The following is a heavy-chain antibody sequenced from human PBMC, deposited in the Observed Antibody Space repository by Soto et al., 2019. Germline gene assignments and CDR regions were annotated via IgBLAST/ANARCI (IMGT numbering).Heavy chain of an antibody. CDR3: ARRAPDYGGNTHFDY. CDR2: INPNSGGT. CDR1: GYTFTGYY. J-gene: IGHJ4*02. D-gene: IGHD4-17*01. V-gene: IGHV1-2*02. Sequence: ASVKVSCKASGYTFTGYYMHWVLQAPGQGLEWMGWINPNSGGTNYAQKFQGRVTTTRDTSISTAYMELSRLRSDDTAVYYCARRAPDYGGNTHFDYWGQGTLVTVSS.